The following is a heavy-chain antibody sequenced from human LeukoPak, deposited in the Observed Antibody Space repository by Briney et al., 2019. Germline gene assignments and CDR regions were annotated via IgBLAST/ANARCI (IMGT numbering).Heavy chain of an antibody. CDR3: AKDGHSSGWYPLLGAFDI. J-gene: IGHJ3*02. D-gene: IGHD6-19*01. V-gene: IGHV3-33*06. CDR2: IWYDGSNK. Sequence: GGSLRLSCAASGFTFSRYDIHWVRQAPGKGLEWVAVIWYDGSNKYYADSVKGRFTISRDNSKNTLYLQMNSLRAEDTAVYYCAKDGHSSGWYPLLGAFDIWGQGTMVTVSS. CDR1: GFTFSRYD.